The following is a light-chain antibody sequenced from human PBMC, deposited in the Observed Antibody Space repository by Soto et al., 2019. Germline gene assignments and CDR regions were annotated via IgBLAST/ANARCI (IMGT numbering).Light chain of an antibody. CDR1: QNVGID. Sequence: EIVMTQSPATLSVSPGEIATLSFRASQNVGIDLAWFQQKPGQAPRLLIYGTSIRATGIPARFSASGSGTDFTLTISRLEPEDFAAYYCQQYGSSPHFGQGTRLEIK. V-gene: IGKV3-20*01. CDR2: GTS. J-gene: IGKJ5*01. CDR3: QQYGSSPH.